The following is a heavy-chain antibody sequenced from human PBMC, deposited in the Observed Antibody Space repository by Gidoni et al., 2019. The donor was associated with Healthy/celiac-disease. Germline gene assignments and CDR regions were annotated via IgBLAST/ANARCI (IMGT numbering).Heavy chain of an antibody. CDR2: TYYRSKWYN. D-gene: IGHD5-18*01. V-gene: IGHV6-1*01. CDR3: AREGGTWIQLRFYGMDV. CDR1: GDRVSTNSAA. J-gene: IGHJ6*02. Sequence: QVQLQQSGPGLVKPSQPLSLTCAISGDRVSTNSAAWNWIRQSPSRGLEWLGRTYYRSKWYNDYAVSVKSRITINPDTSKNQFSLQLNSVTPEDTAVYYCAREGGTWIQLRFYGMDVWGQGTTVTVSS.